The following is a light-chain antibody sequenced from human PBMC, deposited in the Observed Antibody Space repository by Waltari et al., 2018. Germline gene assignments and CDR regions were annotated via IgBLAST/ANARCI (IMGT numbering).Light chain of an antibody. CDR3: CSYAGASTYV. CDR1: RGDVGGYNY. Sequence: QSALTQPASVSGSPGQSITISCTGTRGDVGGYNYVSWYQQHPGKAPKLMIYDVCKRPSGASNRFSGSKSGNTASLTVSGLQAEDEADYYCCSYAGASTYVFGTGTKVTVL. CDR2: DVC. J-gene: IGLJ1*01. V-gene: IGLV2-23*02.